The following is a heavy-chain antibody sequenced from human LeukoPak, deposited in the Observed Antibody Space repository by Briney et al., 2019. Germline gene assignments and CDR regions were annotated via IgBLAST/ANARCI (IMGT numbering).Heavy chain of an antibody. CDR3: ARVETVAGSFYYFDY. Sequence: PGGSLRLSCAASGFTFSSYWMSWVRQAPGKGLEWVANIKQDGSEKYYVDSVKGRFTISRDNAKNSLYLQMNSLRAEDTAVYYCARVETVAGSFYYFDYWGQGTLVTVSS. V-gene: IGHV3-7*01. CDR1: GFTFSSYW. D-gene: IGHD6-19*01. CDR2: IKQDGSEK. J-gene: IGHJ4*02.